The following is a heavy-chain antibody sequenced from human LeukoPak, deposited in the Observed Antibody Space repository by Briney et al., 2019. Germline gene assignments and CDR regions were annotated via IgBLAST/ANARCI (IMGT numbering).Heavy chain of an antibody. V-gene: IGHV1-18*01. CDR3: AGCKDYDSSGYYFAFDI. CDR2: ISAYNGNT. J-gene: IGHJ3*02. Sequence: VASVKVSCKASGYTFTSYGISWVRQAPGQGLEWMGWISAYNGNTNYAQKLQGRVTMTTDTSTSTAYMELRSLRSDDTAVYYCAGCKDYDSSGYYFAFDIWGQGTMVTVSS. CDR1: GYTFTSYG. D-gene: IGHD3-22*01.